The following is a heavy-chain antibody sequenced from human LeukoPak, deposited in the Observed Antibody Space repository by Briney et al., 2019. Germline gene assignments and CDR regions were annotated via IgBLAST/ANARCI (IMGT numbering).Heavy chain of an antibody. Sequence: ASVKVSCKTSGYTFTGYYMHWVRQAPGQGPEWMGWINPNSGGTNYAQKFQGRVTMTRDTSISTAYMELRGLRSDDTAVYYCARFDPPYYYGSGTYDAYWGQGTLVSVSS. CDR3: ARFDPPYYYGSGTYDAY. CDR2: INPNSGGT. J-gene: IGHJ4*02. D-gene: IGHD3-10*01. V-gene: IGHV1-2*02. CDR1: GYTFTGYY.